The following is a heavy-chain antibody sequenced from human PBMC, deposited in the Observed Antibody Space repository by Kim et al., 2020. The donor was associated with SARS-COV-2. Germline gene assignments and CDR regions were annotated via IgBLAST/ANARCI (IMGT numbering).Heavy chain of an antibody. V-gene: IGHV3-23*01. J-gene: IGHJ4*02. CDR3: AKNPYYDSSGYYYFDY. Sequence: VKGRFTISRDNSKNTLYLQMNSLRAEDTAVYYCAKNPYYDSSGYYYFDYWGQGTLVTVSS. D-gene: IGHD3-22*01.